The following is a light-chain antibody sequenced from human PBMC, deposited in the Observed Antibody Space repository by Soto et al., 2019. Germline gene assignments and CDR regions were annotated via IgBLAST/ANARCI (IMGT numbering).Light chain of an antibody. Sequence: DIQMTQSPSSLSASVGDRVTITCRASQSISNYLNWYQQKPGKAPKLLIYGASSLQSGVPSRFSGSGSGTEFTLTISSLQPDDFATYYCQQYMSYSFGQGTKVDIK. CDR2: GAS. CDR1: QSISNY. V-gene: IGKV1-39*01. CDR3: QQYMSYS. J-gene: IGKJ1*01.